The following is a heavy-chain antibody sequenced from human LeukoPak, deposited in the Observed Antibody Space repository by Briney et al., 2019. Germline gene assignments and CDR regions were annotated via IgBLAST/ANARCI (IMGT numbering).Heavy chain of an antibody. Sequence: SETLSLTCAVYGGSFSGYYWSWIRQPPGKGLGWIGEINHSGSTNYNPSLKSRVTISVDTSKNQFSLKLSSVTAADTAVYYCASRERYCSGGSCYSAPYYYYYMDVWGKGTTVTVSS. CDR3: ASRERYCSGGSCYSAPYYYYYMDV. CDR2: INHSGST. D-gene: IGHD2-15*01. CDR1: GGSFSGYY. J-gene: IGHJ6*03. V-gene: IGHV4-34*01.